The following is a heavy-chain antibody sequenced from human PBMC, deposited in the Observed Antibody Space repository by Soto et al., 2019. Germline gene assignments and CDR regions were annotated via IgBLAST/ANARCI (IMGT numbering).Heavy chain of an antibody. CDR3: SKDLLPRYFAWLPYGTKFDY. V-gene: IGHV3-23*01. D-gene: IGHD3-9*01. CDR1: GFTFSSYA. CDR2: ISGSGGST. Sequence: EVQLLESGGGLVQPGGSLRLSCAASGFTFSSYAMSWVRQAPGKGLEWVSAISGSGGSTYYADSVKGRFTISRDNSKYTLYLQMNSRRAEDTAVYYCSKDLLPRYFAWLPYGTKFDYWGQGTLVTVSS. J-gene: IGHJ4*02.